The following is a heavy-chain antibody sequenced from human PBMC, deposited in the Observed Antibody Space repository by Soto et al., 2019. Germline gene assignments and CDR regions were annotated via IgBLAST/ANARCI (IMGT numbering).Heavy chain of an antibody. J-gene: IGHJ4*02. CDR3: AAVQGGGATFHF. D-gene: IGHD1-26*01. CDR1: GYTFIGYC. CDR2: INPSGGST. Sequence: ASVKVSCKASGYTFIGYCMHWVRQAPGQGLEWMGIINPSGGSTSYAQKFQERLSITRDMSTSTAYMELSSLTLEDTAVYYRAAVQGGGATFHFWGPGTLVTVSS. V-gene: IGHV1-46*01.